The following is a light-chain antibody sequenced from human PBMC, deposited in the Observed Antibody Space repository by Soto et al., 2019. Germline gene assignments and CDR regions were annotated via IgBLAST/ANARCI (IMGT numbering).Light chain of an antibody. CDR1: QSVSSY. V-gene: IGKV3-11*01. J-gene: IGKJ4*01. CDR3: QHRSNWLA. Sequence: EIVLTQSPATLSLSPGERATLSCRASQSVSSYLAWYQQKPGQAPRLLIYDASNRATGIPARFSGSGSGTDFTRTITSLEPEDFAVYYCQHRSNWLAFGGGTQVEIK. CDR2: DAS.